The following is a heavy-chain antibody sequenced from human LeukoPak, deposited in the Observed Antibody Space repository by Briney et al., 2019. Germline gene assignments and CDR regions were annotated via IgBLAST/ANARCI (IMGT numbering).Heavy chain of an antibody. CDR3: ARVAGTIRADAFDI. CDR2: ISSSSSYI. V-gene: IGHV3-21*01. D-gene: IGHD6-19*01. J-gene: IGHJ3*02. CDR1: EFTFSSYS. Sequence: PGGSLRLSCAASEFTFSSYSMNWVRQAPGKGLEWVSSISSSSSYIYYADSVKGRFTISRDNAKNSLYLQMNSLRAEDTAVYYCARVAGTIRADAFDIWGQGTMVTVSS.